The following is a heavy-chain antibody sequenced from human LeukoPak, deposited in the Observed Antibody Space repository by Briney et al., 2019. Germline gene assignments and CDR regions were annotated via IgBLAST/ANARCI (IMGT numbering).Heavy chain of an antibody. CDR2: ISDSGKT. J-gene: IGHJ1*01. V-gene: IGHV4-59*08. Sequence: PSETLSLTCTVSGVSMSNYYWSWIRQPPGKGLEWIGCISDSGKTNYNPSLRSRVTISVDTSKNQFSLKLSSVTAADTAVYYCARSLAEYFQHWGQGTLVTVSS. CDR3: ARSLAEYFQH. CDR1: GVSMSNYY.